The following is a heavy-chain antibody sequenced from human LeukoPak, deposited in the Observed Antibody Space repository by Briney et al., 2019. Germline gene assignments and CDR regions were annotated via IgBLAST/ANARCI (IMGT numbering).Heavy chain of an antibody. Sequence: GGSLRLSCEASGFILSRYSMNWVRQAPGKGLEWVSSVSTSSSYIYYADSVKGRFTISRDNSKNTLYLQMNSLRAEDTAVYYCAKSLYSSSPQTPLDDYWGQGTLVTVSS. CDR1: GFILSRYS. CDR3: AKSLYSSSPQTPLDDY. CDR2: VSTSSSYI. V-gene: IGHV3-21*04. D-gene: IGHD6-6*01. J-gene: IGHJ4*02.